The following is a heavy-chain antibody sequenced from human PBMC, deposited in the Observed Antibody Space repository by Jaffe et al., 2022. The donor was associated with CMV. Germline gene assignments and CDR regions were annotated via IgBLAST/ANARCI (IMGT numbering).Heavy chain of an antibody. CDR2: IWTAPGTT. CDR1: GFNFRDYS. Sequence: EVHLVESGGGLVQPGESLRLSCAASGFNFRDYSLNWVRQAPGKGLEWLAHIWTAPGTTHYAESMKGRLSISGDEASNLLFLQMDSLRDEDTAVYYCVTDRDWAFDNWGQGTQVTVSS. D-gene: IGHD3-9*01. CDR3: VTDRDWAFDN. J-gene: IGHJ4*02. V-gene: IGHV3-48*02.